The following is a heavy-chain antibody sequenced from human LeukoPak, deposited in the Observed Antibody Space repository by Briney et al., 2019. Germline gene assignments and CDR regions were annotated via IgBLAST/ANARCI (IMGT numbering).Heavy chain of an antibody. CDR1: GRSISSYY. Sequence: PSETLSLPCTVAGRSISSYYWSWIRQPAGKGLEGIGRIYTSGSTNYNPSLKSRVTMSVDTSKNQFSLKLSSVTAADTAVYYCAREAGVAYSSGWYRVWGQGTLVTVSS. D-gene: IGHD6-19*01. CDR3: AREAGVAYSSGWYRV. V-gene: IGHV4-4*07. J-gene: IGHJ4*02. CDR2: IYTSGST.